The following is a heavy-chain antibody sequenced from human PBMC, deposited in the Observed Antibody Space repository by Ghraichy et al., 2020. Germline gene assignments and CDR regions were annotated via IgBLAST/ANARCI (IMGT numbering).Heavy chain of an antibody. CDR3: ANRMTLLEYSSSSGRDY. CDR1: GFTFSSYA. J-gene: IGHJ4*02. CDR2: ISGSGGST. V-gene: IGHV3-23*01. Sequence: GESLNISCAASGFTFSSYAMSWVRQAPGKGLEWVSAISGSGGSTYYADSVKGRFTISRDNSKNTLYLQMNSLRAEDTAVYYCANRMTLLEYSSSSGRDYWGQGTLVTVSS. D-gene: IGHD6-6*01.